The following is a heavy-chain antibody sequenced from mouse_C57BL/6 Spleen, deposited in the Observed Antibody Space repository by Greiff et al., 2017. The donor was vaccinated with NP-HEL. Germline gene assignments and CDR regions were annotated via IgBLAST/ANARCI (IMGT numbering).Heavy chain of an antibody. D-gene: IGHD2-2*01. J-gene: IGHJ3*01. CDR1: GFNIKDDY. Sequence: VQLQQSGAELVRPGASVKLSCTASGFNIKDDYMHWVKQRPEQGLEWIGWIDPENGDTEYASKFQGKATITADTSSNTAYLQLSSLTSEDTAVYYCTTGYEPRAYWGQGTLVTVSA. CDR3: TTGYEPRAY. CDR2: IDPENGDT. V-gene: IGHV14-4*01.